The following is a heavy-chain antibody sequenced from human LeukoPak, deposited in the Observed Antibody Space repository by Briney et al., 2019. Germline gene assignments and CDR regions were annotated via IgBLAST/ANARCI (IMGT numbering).Heavy chain of an antibody. CDR3: ARDRYHFWSGYFFYYFDY. J-gene: IGHJ4*02. D-gene: IGHD3-3*01. CDR2: INPNSGGT. CDR1: GYTFTGYY. V-gene: IGHV1-2*02. Sequence: GASVKVSCKASGYTFTGYYMHWVRQAPGQGLEWMGWINPNSGGTNYAQKFQGRVTMTRDTSISTAYMELSRLRSDDTAVYYCARDRYHFWSGYFFYYFDYWGQGTLVTVSS.